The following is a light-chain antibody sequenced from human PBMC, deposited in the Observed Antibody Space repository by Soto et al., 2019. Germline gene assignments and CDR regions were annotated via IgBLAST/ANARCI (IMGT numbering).Light chain of an antibody. CDR2: EVS. V-gene: IGLV2-8*01. CDR1: SSDVGGYNY. CDR3: RSYAGSKNFDVV. J-gene: IGLJ2*01. Sequence: QSALTQPPFESGSPGQSVTISCTGTSSDVGGYNYVSWYQLHPSKAPKLMIYEVSKRPSAVPDRFSGSKSGNTASLSVSGLEAEDEADYYWRSYAGSKNFDVVFGGGTQLTVL.